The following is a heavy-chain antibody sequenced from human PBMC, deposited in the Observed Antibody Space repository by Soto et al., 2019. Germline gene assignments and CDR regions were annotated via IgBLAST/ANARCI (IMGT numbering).Heavy chain of an antibody. D-gene: IGHD3-22*01. CDR3: ARGGSGAYYQEY. V-gene: IGHV3-74*01. CDR1: GFTFSSYW. CDR2: INSDGSRV. J-gene: IGHJ4*02. Sequence: EVQLVESGGDFVQPGGSLRLSCAASGFTFSSYWMHWVRQVPGKGLVWVSRINSDGSRVNYADSVKGRFAISRDNAKNTLYLHVNSLTVEDTAVYSCARGGSGAYYQEYWGRGTLVTVSS.